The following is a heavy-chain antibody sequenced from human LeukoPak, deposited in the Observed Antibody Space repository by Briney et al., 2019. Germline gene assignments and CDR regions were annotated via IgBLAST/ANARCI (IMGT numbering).Heavy chain of an antibody. CDR2: INHSGST. V-gene: IGHV4-34*01. Sequence: SETLSLTCAVYGGSFSGYYWSWIRQPPGKGLEWIGEINHSGSTNYNPSLKSRVTISVDTSKNQFSLKLSSVTAADTAVYYCARERHYYGSGGYYTNYYYYGMDVWGQGTTVTVSS. CDR1: GGSFSGYY. J-gene: IGHJ6*02. D-gene: IGHD3-10*01. CDR3: ARERHYYGSGGYYTNYYYYGMDV.